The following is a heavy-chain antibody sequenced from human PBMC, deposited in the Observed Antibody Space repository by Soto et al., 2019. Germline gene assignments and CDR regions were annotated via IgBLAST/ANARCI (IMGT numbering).Heavy chain of an antibody. CDR1: GYTFTSYG. CDR2: ISAYNGNT. D-gene: IGHD6-13*01. V-gene: IGHV1-18*01. Sequence: ASVKVSCKASGYTFTSYGISWVRQAPGQGLEWMGWISAYNGNTNYAQKLQGRVTMTTDTSTSTAYMELRSLRSDDTAVYYGAREGGKQQLVGVDYWGQGTLVTVSS. J-gene: IGHJ4*02. CDR3: AREGGKQQLVGVDY.